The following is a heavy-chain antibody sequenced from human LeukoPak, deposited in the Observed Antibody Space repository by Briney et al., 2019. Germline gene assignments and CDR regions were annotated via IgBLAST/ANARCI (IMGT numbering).Heavy chain of an antibody. J-gene: IGHJ1*01. V-gene: IGHV3-23*01. CDR3: AGPHIVVVTAIHTVYFQH. Sequence: GGSLRLSCAASGFTFSSYAMSWVRQAPGKGLEWVSAISGSGGSTYYADSVKGRFTISRDNSKNTLYLQMNSLRAEDTAVYYCAGPHIVVVTAIHTVYFQHWGQGTLVTVSS. CDR1: GFTFSSYA. D-gene: IGHD2-21*02. CDR2: ISGSGGST.